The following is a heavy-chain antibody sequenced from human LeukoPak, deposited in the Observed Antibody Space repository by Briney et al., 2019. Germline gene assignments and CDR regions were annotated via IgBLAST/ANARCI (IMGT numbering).Heavy chain of an antibody. Sequence: ASVKVSCKASGYTFTSYAMHWMRQAPGQRLEWMGWINAGNGNTKYSQKFQGRVTITRDTSASTAYMELSSLRSEDTAVYYCAREGQQLDIDYWGQGTLVTVSS. D-gene: IGHD6-13*01. CDR3: AREGQQLDIDY. V-gene: IGHV1-3*01. CDR1: GYTFTSYA. J-gene: IGHJ4*02. CDR2: INAGNGNT.